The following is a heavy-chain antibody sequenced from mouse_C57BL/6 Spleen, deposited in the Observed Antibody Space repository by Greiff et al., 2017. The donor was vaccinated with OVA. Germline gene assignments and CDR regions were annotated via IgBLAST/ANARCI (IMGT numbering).Heavy chain of an antibody. V-gene: IGHV5-6*02. CDR2: ISSGGSYT. CDR1: GFTFSSYG. D-gene: IGHD6-1*01. J-gene: IGHJ2*01. Sequence: EVKLVESGGDLVKPGGSLKLSCAASGFTFSSYGLSWVRLTPDKRLEWVATISSGGSYTYYPDSVKGRFTISRDNAKNTLYLQPSSLKSEDTAMYYCARHKSNPYYFDYWGQGTTLTVSS. CDR3: ARHKSNPYYFDY.